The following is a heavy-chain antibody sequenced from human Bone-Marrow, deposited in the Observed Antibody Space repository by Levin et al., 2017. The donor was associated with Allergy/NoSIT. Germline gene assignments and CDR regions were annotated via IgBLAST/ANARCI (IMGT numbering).Heavy chain of an antibody. Sequence: PSETLSLTCTVSNGSISSSIYYWGWIRQPPGKGLEYVGSIYYSGDTFYNPSLRSRVTISVDTSNNQFSLQLRSVTAADTAVSYCASHLVHEDYIWGSYRGDHDYFDYWGQGAPVTVSS. CDR1: NGSISSSIYY. CDR2: IYYSGDT. J-gene: IGHJ4*02. D-gene: IGHD3-16*02. V-gene: IGHV4-39*01. CDR3: ASHLVHEDYIWGSYRGDHDYFDY.